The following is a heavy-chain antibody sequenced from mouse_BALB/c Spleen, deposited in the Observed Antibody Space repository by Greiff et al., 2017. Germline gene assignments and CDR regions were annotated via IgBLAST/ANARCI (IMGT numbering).Heavy chain of an antibody. CDR1: GFTFSSFG. Sequence: EVKVVESGGGLVQPGGSRKLSCAASGFTFSSFGMHWVRQAPEKGLEWVAYISSGSSTIYYADTVKGRFTISRDNPKNTLFLQMTSLRSEDTAMYYCARRGYAGDFDYWGQGTTLTVSS. J-gene: IGHJ2*01. V-gene: IGHV5-17*02. D-gene: IGHD2-14*01. CDR2: ISSGSSTI. CDR3: ARRGYAGDFDY.